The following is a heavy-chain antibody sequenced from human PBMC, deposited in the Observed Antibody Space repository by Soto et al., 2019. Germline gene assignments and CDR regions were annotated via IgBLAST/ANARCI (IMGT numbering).Heavy chain of an antibody. CDR2: IDSDGSFT. CDR3: ARDYPGNGIDY. J-gene: IGHJ4*02. Sequence: EVQLEESGGGLVQPGGSLRLSCAASGFTFSSYWMHWVRQGPRKGLVWVSHIDSDGSFTTYADSVKGRFTISRDNAKNTLYLQMNSLRVEDTAVYYCARDYPGNGIDYWGQGILVNVSS. CDR1: GFTFSSYW. V-gene: IGHV3-74*01. D-gene: IGHD1-1*01.